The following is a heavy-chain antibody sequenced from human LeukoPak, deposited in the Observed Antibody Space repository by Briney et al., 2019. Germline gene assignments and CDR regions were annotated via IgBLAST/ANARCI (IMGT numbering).Heavy chain of an antibody. CDR1: GGTFSSYA. J-gene: IGHJ5*02. D-gene: IGHD3-10*01. CDR2: IIPILGIA. Sequence: SVKVSCKASGGTFSSYAISWVRQAPGQGLEWMGRIIPILGIANYAQKFQGRVTITADKSTSTAYMELSSLRSEDTAVYYRAREDTMVRGVIPNWFDPWGQGTLVTVSS. V-gene: IGHV1-69*04. CDR3: AREDTMVRGVIPNWFDP.